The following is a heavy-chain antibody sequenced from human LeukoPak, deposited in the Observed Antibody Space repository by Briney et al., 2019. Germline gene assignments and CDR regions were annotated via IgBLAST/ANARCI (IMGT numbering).Heavy chain of an antibody. D-gene: IGHD1-26*01. J-gene: IGHJ4*02. Sequence: GASVKVSCKASGGTFSSYAISWVRQAPGQGLEWMGGIIPIFGTANYAQKFQGRVTITADESTSTAYMELSSLRSEDTAVYYCARVQWERGAFDYWGQGTLVTVSS. CDR1: GGTFSSYA. CDR2: IIPIFGTA. V-gene: IGHV1-69*13. CDR3: ARVQWERGAFDY.